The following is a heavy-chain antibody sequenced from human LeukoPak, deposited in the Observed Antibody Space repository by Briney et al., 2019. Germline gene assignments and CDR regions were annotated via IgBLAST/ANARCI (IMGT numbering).Heavy chain of an antibody. J-gene: IGHJ4*02. Sequence: GGSLRLSCAASGFTFSSYAMSWVRQAPGKGLEWVSAISGSGGSTYYADSVKGRFTISRDNSKNTPYLQMNSLRAEDTAVYYCAEAAQRAPYYDSSGYYYFDYWGQGTLVTVSS. CDR2: ISGSGGST. CDR1: GFTFSSYA. V-gene: IGHV3-23*01. CDR3: AEAAQRAPYYDSSGYYYFDY. D-gene: IGHD3-22*01.